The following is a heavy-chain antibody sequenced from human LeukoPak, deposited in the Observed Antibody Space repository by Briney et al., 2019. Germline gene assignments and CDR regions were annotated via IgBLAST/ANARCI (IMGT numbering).Heavy chain of an antibody. CDR1: GFTFSDFS. Sequence: GGSLRLSCVASGFTFSDFSLNWVRQAPGKGLEWISYIGSAIYYADSVKGRFTISRDNAKNSLYLQMNSLRAEDTAVYYCARDHAYAFDIWGQGTLVTVSS. CDR3: ARDHAYAFDI. J-gene: IGHJ3*02. CDR2: IGSAI. V-gene: IGHV3-48*01. D-gene: IGHD2-2*01.